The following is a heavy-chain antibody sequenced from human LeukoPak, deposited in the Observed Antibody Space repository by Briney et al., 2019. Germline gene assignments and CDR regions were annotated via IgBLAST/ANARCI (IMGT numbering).Heavy chain of an antibody. J-gene: IGHJ4*02. Sequence: GGSLRLSCAAPGFTFSSYWMSWVRQAPGKGLEWVANIKQDGSEKYYVDSVKGRFTISRDNAKNSLYLQMNSLRAEDTAVYYCARGYYDDYWGQGTLVTVSS. D-gene: IGHD3-22*01. CDR3: ARGYYDDY. CDR2: IKQDGSEK. V-gene: IGHV3-7*04. CDR1: GFTFSSYW.